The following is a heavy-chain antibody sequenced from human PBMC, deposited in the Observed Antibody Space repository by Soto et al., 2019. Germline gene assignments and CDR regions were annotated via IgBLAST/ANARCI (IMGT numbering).Heavy chain of an antibody. J-gene: IGHJ5*02. CDR3: SRHGQYCSGGSCYSGLYNWFDP. D-gene: IGHD2-15*01. V-gene: IGHV4-39*01. Sequence: PSETLSLTCTVSGGSISSSSYYWGWIRQPPGKGMEWIGSIYYSGSNYYKTSLKSRVTISVDTSKNQFSLKLNSVTAAEKAEYYCSRHGQYCSGGSCYSGLYNWFDPWGQGTLVT. CDR1: GGSISSSSYY. CDR2: IYYSGSN.